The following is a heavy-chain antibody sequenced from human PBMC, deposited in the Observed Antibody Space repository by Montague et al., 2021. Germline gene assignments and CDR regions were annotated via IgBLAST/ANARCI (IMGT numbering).Heavy chain of an antibody. V-gene: IGHV3-64D*09. D-gene: IGHD1-26*01. CDR3: VREVSSPNGMDV. Sequence: SLRLSCAASGFTFSSNTMHWVRHVPGKGLEYVSAISPNGDNTYYAYSVKGRFTISRDNSKNTLYLQMHSLRAEDTALYYCVREVSSPNGMDVWGQGTTVTVSS. CDR2: ISPNGDNT. CDR1: GFTFSSNT. J-gene: IGHJ6*02.